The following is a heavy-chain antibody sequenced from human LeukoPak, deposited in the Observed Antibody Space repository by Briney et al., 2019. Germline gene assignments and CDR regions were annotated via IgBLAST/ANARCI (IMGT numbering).Heavy chain of an antibody. J-gene: IGHJ4*02. Sequence: SVKVSCKASGGTFSRYTITWVRQAPGQGLEWMGGIIPIFGSANYAQKFQGRVTITADESTSTAYMELGSLRSEDTAVYYCATASMVRDVHFDYWGQGTLVTVSS. CDR3: ATASMVRDVHFDY. CDR2: IIPIFGSA. V-gene: IGHV1-69*13. CDR1: GGTFSRYT. D-gene: IGHD3-10*01.